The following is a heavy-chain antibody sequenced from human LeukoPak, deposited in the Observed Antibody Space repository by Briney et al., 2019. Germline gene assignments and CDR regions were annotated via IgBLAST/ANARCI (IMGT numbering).Heavy chain of an antibody. V-gene: IGHV3-7*01. CDR1: GFTLRSYW. Sequence: GGSLRLSCTASGFTLRSYWMICVRQAPGKGQEWVANINQHRSKYYYVDSVKGRLTISRDNDKNSLFLKLNSLRDEDTAVYYCARNVDAFDIWGQGTMVTVSS. J-gene: IGHJ3*02. CDR2: INQHRSKY. CDR3: ARNVDAFDI.